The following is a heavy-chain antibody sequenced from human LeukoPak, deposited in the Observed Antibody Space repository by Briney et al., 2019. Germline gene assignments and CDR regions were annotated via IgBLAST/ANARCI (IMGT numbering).Heavy chain of an antibody. J-gene: IGHJ3*02. CDR1: GGSISSSSSY. D-gene: IGHD3-22*01. V-gene: IGHV4-39*07. Sequence: PSETLSLACTVSGGSISSSSSYWAWLRQPAGKGLEWIGSIYFSGNTYYKSSLKSRVTIAVDTSKNQFSLKLNSLTAADTAVYYCARESYYDSSGYSHDAFDIWGQGTMVTVSS. CDR2: IYFSGNT. CDR3: ARESYYDSSGYSHDAFDI.